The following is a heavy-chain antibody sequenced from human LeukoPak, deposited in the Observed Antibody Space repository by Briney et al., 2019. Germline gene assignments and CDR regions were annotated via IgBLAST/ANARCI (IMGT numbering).Heavy chain of an antibody. J-gene: IGHJ4*02. CDR1: GFTVSSNY. Sequence: PGGYLRLSCAASGFTVSSNYMSWVRQAPGKGLKWVSVIYSGGSTYYADSGKGRFTISKDNSNNTQYLHMNSMRAENTAWYYWARAPRYSSSGSEYWRQGTLV. D-gene: IGHD6-13*01. CDR2: IYSGGST. CDR3: ARAPRYSSSGSEY. V-gene: IGHV3-53*01.